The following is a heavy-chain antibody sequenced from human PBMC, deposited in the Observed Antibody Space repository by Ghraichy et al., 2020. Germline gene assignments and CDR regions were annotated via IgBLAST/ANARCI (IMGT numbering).Heavy chain of an antibody. V-gene: IGHV4-34*01. CDR2: INHSGST. CDR3: ARSRFDFWSGYSIFDY. J-gene: IGHJ4*02. D-gene: IGHD3-3*01. CDR1: GGSFSGYY. Sequence: SQTLSLTCAVYGGSFSGYYWSWIRQPPGKGLEWIGEINHSGSTNYNPSLKSRVTISVDTSKNQFSLKLSSVTAADTAVYYCARSRFDFWSGYSIFDYWGQGTLVTVSS.